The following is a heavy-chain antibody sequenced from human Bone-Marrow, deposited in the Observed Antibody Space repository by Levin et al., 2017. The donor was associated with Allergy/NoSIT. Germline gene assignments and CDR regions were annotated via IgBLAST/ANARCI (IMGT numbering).Heavy chain of an antibody. J-gene: IGHJ4*02. CDR2: MYHAGTT. Sequence: SETLSLTCAVSGGPISGGGYSWSWIRQPPGKGLEWIGYMYHAGTTLYNPSLKSRATISVDRTKNQFSLNVTSATAADTAIYYCARVSGATVFDYWVQGILVTVSS. CDR3: ARVSGATVFDY. CDR1: GGPISGGGYS. V-gene: IGHV4-30-2*01. D-gene: IGHD3-10*01.